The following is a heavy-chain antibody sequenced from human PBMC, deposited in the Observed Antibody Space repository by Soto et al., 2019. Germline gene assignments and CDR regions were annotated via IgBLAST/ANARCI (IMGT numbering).Heavy chain of an antibody. J-gene: IGHJ2*01. CDR3: AREISFIAADTHYWYFDL. V-gene: IGHV3-66*01. Sequence: LRLSCAASGFTVSSNYMSWVRQAPGKGLEWVSVIYSGGSTYYADSVKGRFTISRDNSKNTLYLQMNSLRAEDTAVYYCAREISFIAADTHYWYFDLWGRGTLVTVSS. D-gene: IGHD6-13*01. CDR1: GFTVSSNY. CDR2: IYSGGST.